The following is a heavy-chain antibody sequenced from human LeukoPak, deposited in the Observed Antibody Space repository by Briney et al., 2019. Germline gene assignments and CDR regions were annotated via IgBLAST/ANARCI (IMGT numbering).Heavy chain of an antibody. J-gene: IGHJ3*02. D-gene: IGHD3-3*01. CDR1: GFTFTIFG. Sequence: GGSLRLSCAASGFTFTIFGLNWVRQAPGKGPEWISYIDARSGITYYADSVQGRFTISRDDARESVFLRMDGLRVDDTAVYYCARTYDFGRGPPGDAFDNWGPGTWVIVSA. V-gene: IGHV3-48*01. CDR2: IDARSGIT. CDR3: ARTYDFGRGPPGDAFDN.